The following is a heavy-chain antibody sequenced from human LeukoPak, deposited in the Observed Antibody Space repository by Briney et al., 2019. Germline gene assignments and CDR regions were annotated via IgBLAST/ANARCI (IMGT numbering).Heavy chain of an antibody. CDR2: LYIGGNT. V-gene: IGHV3-53*01. D-gene: IGHD5-18*01. Sequence: PEGSLRLSCAASGLTVNNNYMNWVRQAPGKGLEWVSALYIGGNTYYADSVRGRFTISRDNSKNTLYLQMNSLRAEDTAIYYCMTAAGYNFGQYWGQGTLVTVSS. J-gene: IGHJ4*02. CDR1: GLTVNNNY. CDR3: MTAAGYNFGQY.